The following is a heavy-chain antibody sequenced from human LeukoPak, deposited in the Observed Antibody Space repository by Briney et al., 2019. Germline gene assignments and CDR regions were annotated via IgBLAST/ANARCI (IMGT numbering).Heavy chain of an antibody. V-gene: IGHV3-48*03. CDR1: GFTFSSYE. D-gene: IGHD5-12*01. Sequence: GGSLRLSCAASGFTFSSYEMNWVRQAPGKGLEWVSYISNTERTIYYADSVRGRLTISRDNAKNSLYLQMSSLRAEDTAVCYCARARQQMATSYFDYWGQGTLVTGSS. CDR3: ARARQQMATSYFDY. CDR2: ISNTERTI. J-gene: IGHJ4*02.